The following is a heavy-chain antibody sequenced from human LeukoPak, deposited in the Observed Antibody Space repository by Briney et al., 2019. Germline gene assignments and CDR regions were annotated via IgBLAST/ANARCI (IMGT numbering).Heavy chain of an antibody. J-gene: IGHJ6*02. Sequence: ASVKVSCKTSGYSFNSHHVHWVRQAPGQGLEWMGVKFSHDGTTSYTQNFQGRLTMTRDTSTSTVYMELSSLRSEDTAVYYCARDSGNFHCDMDVWGQGTTVIVSS. V-gene: IGHV1-46*02. CDR2: KFSHDGTT. CDR1: GYSFNSHH. D-gene: IGHD2-21*02. CDR3: ARDSGNFHCDMDV.